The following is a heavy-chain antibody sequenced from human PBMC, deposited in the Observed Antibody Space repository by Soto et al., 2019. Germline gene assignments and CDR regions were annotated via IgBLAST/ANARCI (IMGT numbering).Heavy chain of an antibody. V-gene: IGHV3-30-3*01. CDR2: ISKGGSNL. CDR3: AREVEYTSAFGISSSFDY. D-gene: IGHD6-19*01. Sequence: GVLRLSCAASGFTLSSYAIHWVRQAPGKGLEWVTVISKGGSNLYFADSVKGRFTISRDNSKNTLYLQMNSLRSEDTAVYYCAREVEYTSAFGISSSFDYWGQGXLVTVSS. J-gene: IGHJ4*02. CDR1: GFTLSSYA.